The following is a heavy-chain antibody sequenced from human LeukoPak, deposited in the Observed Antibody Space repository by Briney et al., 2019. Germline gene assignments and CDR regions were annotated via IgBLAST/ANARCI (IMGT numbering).Heavy chain of an antibody. Sequence: AAVSDSCKSSGYTFTNYGISWVRQAPGQGGEGMGWISAYNGNTIYAQKFQGRVTIIANESTSTAYMELSSLRSEDTAVYYCATLQGPLLWFGEQTFDYWGQGTLVTVSS. CDR2: ISAYNGNT. CDR3: ATLQGPLLWFGEQTFDY. CDR1: GYTFTNYG. V-gene: IGHV1-18*01. J-gene: IGHJ4*02. D-gene: IGHD3-10*01.